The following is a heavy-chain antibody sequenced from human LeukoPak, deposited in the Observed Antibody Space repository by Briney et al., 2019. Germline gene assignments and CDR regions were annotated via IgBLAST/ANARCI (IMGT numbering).Heavy chain of an antibody. Sequence: SETLSLTCTVSGGSISSYYWSWIRQPPGKGLEWIGYIYYSGSTNYNPSLKSRVTISVDTSKNQFSLKLSSVTAADTAVYYCARLTYYDILTGYLMTYYFDYWGQGTLVTVPS. D-gene: IGHD3-9*01. J-gene: IGHJ4*02. CDR1: GGSISSYY. CDR3: ARLTYYDILTGYLMTYYFDY. CDR2: IYYSGST. V-gene: IGHV4-59*01.